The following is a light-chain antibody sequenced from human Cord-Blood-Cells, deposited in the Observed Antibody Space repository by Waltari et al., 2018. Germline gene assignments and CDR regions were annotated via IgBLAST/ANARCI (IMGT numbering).Light chain of an antibody. CDR1: QSLLHSDGETY. Sequence: DIVMTQTPLSLSVTPGQPASISCKSSQSLLHSDGETYLYWYLQKPGQSPQLPIYEVSNRVSGVTDRFRGSGSGTDFTLKISSVEAEDVGVYYCMQSIQLPLTFGGGTKAEIK. CDR2: EVS. V-gene: IGKV2D-29*02. J-gene: IGKJ4*01. CDR3: MQSIQLPLT.